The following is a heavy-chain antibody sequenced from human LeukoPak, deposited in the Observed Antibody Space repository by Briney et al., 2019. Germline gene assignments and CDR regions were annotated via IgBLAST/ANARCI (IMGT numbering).Heavy chain of an antibody. V-gene: IGHV4-39*02. Sequence: PSETLSLTCSVSGGYISSSSYYWGWIRQPPGKGLEWIGSIYYSGSTYYNPSLKSRVTISVDTSKNHFSLKLNSVTAADTAVYYCASGDYDYVWGSYRYRDFDYWGQGTLVTVSS. D-gene: IGHD3-16*02. CDR1: GGYISSSSYY. CDR3: ASGDYDYVWGSYRYRDFDY. CDR2: IYYSGST. J-gene: IGHJ4*02.